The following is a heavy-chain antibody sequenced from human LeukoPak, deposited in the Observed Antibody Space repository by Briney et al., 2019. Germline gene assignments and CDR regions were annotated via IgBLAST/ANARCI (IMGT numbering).Heavy chain of an antibody. CDR3: ARGNQQLPRSTPDY. CDR1: GNYW. V-gene: IGHV3-74*01. D-gene: IGHD2-2*01. J-gene: IGHJ4*02. CDR2: IKTDGSTT. Sequence: GGSLRLSCAASGNYWMHWVRQAPGKGLVWVSHIKTDGSTTAYADSVRGRFTISRDNAKNTLYLRMNSLRAEDTGVYYCARGNQQLPRSTPDYWGQGTLVTVSS.